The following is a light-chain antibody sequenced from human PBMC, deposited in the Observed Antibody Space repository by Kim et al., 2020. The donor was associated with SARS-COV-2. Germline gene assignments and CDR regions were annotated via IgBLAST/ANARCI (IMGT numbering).Light chain of an antibody. J-gene: IGLJ1*01. V-gene: IGLV3-19*01. CDR1: TLRRYH. CDR3: NSRDDSGNHYV. Sequence: ALGQTVSITCQGDTLRRYHASWYQQRPGQAPVLVIYGKDRRTSGIPDRFSGSSSGDTTSLTITGAQAEDEADFYCNSRDDSGNHYVFGPGTKVTVL. CDR2: GKD.